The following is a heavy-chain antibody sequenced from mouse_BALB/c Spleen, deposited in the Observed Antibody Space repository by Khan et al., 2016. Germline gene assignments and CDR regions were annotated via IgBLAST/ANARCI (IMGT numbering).Heavy chain of an antibody. Sequence: QIQLVQSGPELKKPGETVKISCKASGYTFTDYSMHWVKQDPGKGLKWMGWKNTETGEPTYADDFKGRFAFSLETSASTAYLQINNLKNEDTATYLCARRVRWYLDFWGAGTTVTVSS. D-gene: IGHD1-1*01. V-gene: IGHV9-2-1*01. CDR2: KNTETGEP. J-gene: IGHJ1*01. CDR3: ARRVRWYLDF. CDR1: GYTFTDYS.